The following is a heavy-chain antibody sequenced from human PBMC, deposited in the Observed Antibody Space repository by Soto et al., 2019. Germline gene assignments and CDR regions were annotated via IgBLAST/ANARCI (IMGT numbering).Heavy chain of an antibody. CDR3: ASYSRSSGYFQY. D-gene: IGHD6-6*01. V-gene: IGHV1-3*01. CDR1: GHTFGPYT. J-gene: IGHJ1*01. CDR2: INVGNGDT. Sequence: GASVKVSCKASGHTFGPYTIHWVRQAPGQRLEWMGWINVGNGDTMSSQRFQGRVTITSDTFASRAYMELSSLRSEDTAVYFCASYSRSSGYFQYWGQGTLFTVSS.